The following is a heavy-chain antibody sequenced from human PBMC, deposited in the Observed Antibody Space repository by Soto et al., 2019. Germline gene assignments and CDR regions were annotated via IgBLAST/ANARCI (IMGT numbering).Heavy chain of an antibody. CDR3: ARGRYCLTGRCFPNWFDS. D-gene: IGHD2-15*01. V-gene: IGHV4-30-4*01. CDR1: GDSISSVDYF. CDR2: IYKSATT. Sequence: SETLSLTCSVSGDSISSVDYFWAWIRQPPGQALEYIGYIYKSATTYYNPSFESRVAISLDTSKSQFSLNVTSVTAADTAVYFCARGRYCLTGRCFPNWFDSWGQGTLVPVSS. J-gene: IGHJ5*01.